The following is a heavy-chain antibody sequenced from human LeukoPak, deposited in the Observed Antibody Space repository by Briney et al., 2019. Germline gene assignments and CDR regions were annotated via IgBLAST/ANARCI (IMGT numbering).Heavy chain of an antibody. V-gene: IGHV3-23*01. Sequence: GGSLRLSCAASGFTFSSYAMSWVRQAPGKGLEWVSAISGSGGSTYYADSVKGRLTISRDNSKNTLYLQMNSLRAEDTAVYYCAKDPGVVGATTFDYWGQGTLVTVSS. CDR1: GFTFSSYA. D-gene: IGHD1-26*01. CDR2: ISGSGGST. J-gene: IGHJ4*02. CDR3: AKDPGVVGATTFDY.